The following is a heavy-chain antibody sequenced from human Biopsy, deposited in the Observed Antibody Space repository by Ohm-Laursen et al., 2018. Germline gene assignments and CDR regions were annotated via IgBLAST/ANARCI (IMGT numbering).Heavy chain of an antibody. CDR2: IIPILGTV. CDR3: ASGDIGGIGLDV. V-gene: IGHV1-69*04. D-gene: IGHD3-10*01. Sequence: SVEVSCNASGDTFTTSAISWVRQVPGQGLDWMGRIIPILGTVDYGQNFQGRVTIRADTSTTFLELTSLRYDDTAVYYCASGDIGGIGLDVWGLGTTVTVSS. CDR1: GDTFTTSA. J-gene: IGHJ6*02.